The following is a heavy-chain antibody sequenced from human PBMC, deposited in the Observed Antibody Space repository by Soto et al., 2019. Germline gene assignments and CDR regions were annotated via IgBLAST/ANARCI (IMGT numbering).Heavy chain of an antibody. CDR1: GFSLSTSGMC. V-gene: IGHV2-5*08. CDR3: AHRPSXTYYDILTGYYLDAFDI. D-gene: IGHD3-9*01. J-gene: IGHJ3*02. CDR2: IYWDDDK. Sequence: SGPTLVNPTQTLTLTCSFSGFSLSTSGMCVSWIRQPPGKALEWLALIYWDDDKRYSPSLKSRLTITKDTSKNQVVLTMTNMDPVDTATYYCAHRPSXTYYDILTGYYLDAFDIWGQGTMVTVSS.